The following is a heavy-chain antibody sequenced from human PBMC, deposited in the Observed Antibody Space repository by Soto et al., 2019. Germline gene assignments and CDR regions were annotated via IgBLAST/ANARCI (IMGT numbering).Heavy chain of an antibody. V-gene: IGHV4-34*01. Sequence: SETLSLTCAVYGGSFSGYYWSWIRQPPGKGLEWIGEINHSGSTNYNPSLKSRVTISVDTSKNQFSLKLSSVTAADTAVYYCASSGSGSYWELVWWGQGILVTVSS. CDR2: INHSGST. CDR3: ASSGSGSYWELVW. CDR1: GGSFSGYY. J-gene: IGHJ4*02. D-gene: IGHD3-10*01.